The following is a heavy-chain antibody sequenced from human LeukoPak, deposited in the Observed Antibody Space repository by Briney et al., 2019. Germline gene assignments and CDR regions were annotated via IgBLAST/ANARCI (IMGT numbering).Heavy chain of an antibody. D-gene: IGHD1-26*01. Sequence: GGSLRLSCAASGSTFSSYSVNWVRQAPGKGLEWVSYISSSSSSVYYADSVKGRFSISRDNAKNSLYLQMNSLRDEDTAVYYCASSGSYRFDYWGQGTLVTVSS. CDR3: ASSGSYRFDY. V-gene: IGHV3-48*02. CDR1: GSTFSSYS. CDR2: ISSSSSSV. J-gene: IGHJ4*02.